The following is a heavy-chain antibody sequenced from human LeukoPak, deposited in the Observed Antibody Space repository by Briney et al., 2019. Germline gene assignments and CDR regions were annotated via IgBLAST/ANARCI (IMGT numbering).Heavy chain of an antibody. V-gene: IGHV3-23*01. CDR3: AKVGSYDFWSGLVYFDY. Sequence: AGGSLRLSCAASGFTFSSYAMSWVRQAPGKGLEWVSAISGSGGSTYYADSVKGRFTISRDNSKNTLYLQMNSLRAEDTAVYYCAKVGSYDFWSGLVYFDYWGQGTLVTVSS. D-gene: IGHD3-3*01. CDR1: GFTFSSYA. CDR2: ISGSGGST. J-gene: IGHJ4*02.